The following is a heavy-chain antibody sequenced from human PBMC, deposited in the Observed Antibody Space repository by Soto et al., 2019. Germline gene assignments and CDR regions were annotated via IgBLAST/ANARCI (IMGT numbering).Heavy chain of an antibody. Sequence: QITLKESGPTLVNPTQTLTLTCIFSGFSLSTSEVGVAWIRQSPGKALEWLALMYWDVDKRYSPFLKSRLTITKDTSKSQVVLTMTNMDPVDTGTYYCAHKGGRGAGMDVWGQGTTVTVSS. CDR2: MYWDVDK. V-gene: IGHV2-5*02. D-gene: IGHD2-15*01. CDR3: AHKGGRGAGMDV. CDR1: GFSLSTSEVG. J-gene: IGHJ6*02.